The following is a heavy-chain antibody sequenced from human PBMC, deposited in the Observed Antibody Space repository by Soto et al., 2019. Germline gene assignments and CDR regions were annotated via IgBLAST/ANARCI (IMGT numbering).Heavy chain of an antibody. D-gene: IGHD6-13*01. J-gene: IGHJ2*01. CDR2: IYYSGIS. Sequence: SQTLSLTCTVSGGSISNAIYSWSWIRQHPGKGLEWIGYIYYSGISYYNPSLKSRITISVDTSKNQFSLNLSSVTAADTAVYFCARVPLPVAAPRGWYLDLWGRGTLVTVSS. V-gene: IGHV4-31*03. CDR3: ARVPLPVAAPRGWYLDL. CDR1: GGSISNAIYS.